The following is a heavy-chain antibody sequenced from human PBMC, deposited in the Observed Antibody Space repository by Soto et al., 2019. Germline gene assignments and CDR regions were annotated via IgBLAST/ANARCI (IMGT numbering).Heavy chain of an antibody. V-gene: IGHV1-18*01. CDR3: SSGRSGGGMDV. J-gene: IGHJ6*02. CDR1: GYTFTSYG. Sequence: QVQLVQSGAEVKKPGASVKVSCKASGYTFTSYGFSWVGQAPGQGLEWMGWISANTGNTNSAQKLQGRVTMTTDTSTSTAYMELCCRRSDETAVYYCSSGRSGGGMDVWGQGTTVTVSS. CDR2: ISANTGNT. D-gene: IGHD1-26*01.